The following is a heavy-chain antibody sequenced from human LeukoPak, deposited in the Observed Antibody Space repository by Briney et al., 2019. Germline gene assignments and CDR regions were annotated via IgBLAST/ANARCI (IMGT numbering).Heavy chain of an antibody. J-gene: IGHJ4*02. Sequence: GGSLRLSCAASGFTFSTYAMSWVRQAPGKGLEWVSAISGSAGSTYYADSVKGRFTIARDNSKNTLYLQMNSLRAEDTAVYYCAKQRATGTPMATRYFDYWGQGTLVTVSS. CDR2: ISGSAGST. D-gene: IGHD5-18*01. V-gene: IGHV3-23*01. CDR3: AKQRATGTPMATRYFDY. CDR1: GFTFSTYA.